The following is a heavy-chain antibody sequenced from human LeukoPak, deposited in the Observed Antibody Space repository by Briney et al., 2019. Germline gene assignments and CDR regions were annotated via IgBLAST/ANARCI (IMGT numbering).Heavy chain of an antibody. CDR3: ATDLAAAAGKVDY. CDR1: GYTLTELS. J-gene: IGHJ4*02. CDR2: FDPEDGET. D-gene: IGHD6-13*01. V-gene: IGHV1-24*01. Sequence: ASVKVSCKVSGYTLTELSMHWVRQAPGKGLEWMGGFDPEDGETIYAQKFQGRVTMTGDTSTDTAYMELSSLRSEDTAVYYCATDLAAAAGKVDYWGQGTLVTVSS.